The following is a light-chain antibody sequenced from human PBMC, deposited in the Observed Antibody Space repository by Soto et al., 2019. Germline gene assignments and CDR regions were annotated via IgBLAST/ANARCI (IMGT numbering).Light chain of an antibody. J-gene: IGKJ1*01. CDR3: QQYGSSPRT. CDR2: AAS. CDR1: KSIRSY. Sequence: IQMTQYPSSLSASVGDRVTITCRASKSIRSYLNWSQQKPGTAPKFLIYAASNLQSGVPSRFRGSGSGTDFTLTISRLEPEDFAVYDGQQYGSSPRTFGQGTQVDIK. V-gene: IGKV1-39*01.